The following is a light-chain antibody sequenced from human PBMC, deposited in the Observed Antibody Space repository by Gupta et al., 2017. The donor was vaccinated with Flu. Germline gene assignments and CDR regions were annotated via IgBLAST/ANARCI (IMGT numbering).Light chain of an antibody. CDR2: DTS. CDR3: LLYYVSTWV. Sequence: QTVVTQEPSLTVSPGGTVTLTCASSTGAVTSGYYPTWFQQKPGQAPRPLIYDTSNKHSWTSARFSGSLLGGKAALTLSGVQPEDEADYYCLLYYVSTWVFGGGTKLTVL. J-gene: IGLJ3*02. CDR1: TGAVTSGYY. V-gene: IGLV7-43*01.